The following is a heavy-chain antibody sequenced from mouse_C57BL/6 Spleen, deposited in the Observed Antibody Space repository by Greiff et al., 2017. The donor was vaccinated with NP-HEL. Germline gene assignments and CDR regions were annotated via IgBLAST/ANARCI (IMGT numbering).Heavy chain of an antibody. Sequence: VQLVESGAELVRPGASVKLSCKASGYTFTDYYINWVKQRPGQGLEWIARIYPGSGNTYYNEKFKGKATLTAEKSSSTAYMQLSSLTSEDSAVYFCARESDYDGGTWFAYWGQGTLVTVSA. CDR3: ARESDYDGGTWFAY. CDR1: GYTFTDYY. CDR2: IYPGSGNT. D-gene: IGHD2-4*01. J-gene: IGHJ3*01. V-gene: IGHV1-76*01.